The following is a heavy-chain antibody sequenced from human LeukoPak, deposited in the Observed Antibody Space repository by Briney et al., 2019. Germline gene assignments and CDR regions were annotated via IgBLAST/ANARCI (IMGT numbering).Heavy chain of an antibody. CDR2: FDPEDGET. J-gene: IGHJ4*02. Sequence: ASVKVSCKVSGYTLTELSMHWVRQAPGKGLEWMGGFDPEDGETFYAQKFQGRVTMTEDTSTDTAYMELSSLRSEDTAVYYCARDGDYSGSYNYWGQGTLVTVSS. CDR3: ARDGDYSGSYNY. V-gene: IGHV1-24*01. CDR1: GYTLTELS. D-gene: IGHD1-26*01.